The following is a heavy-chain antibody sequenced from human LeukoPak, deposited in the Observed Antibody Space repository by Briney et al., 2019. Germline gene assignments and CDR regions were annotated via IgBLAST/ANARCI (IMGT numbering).Heavy chain of an antibody. CDR3: ARHPFSSPFDY. Sequence: SETLSLTCTVSGGSVSSDYWSWIRQPPGKGLEWIGYIYHTGNSEYTPSLKSRATISLDTSKNQFSLKLTSVTAADTAVYFCARHPFSSPFDYWGQGTLVTVSS. CDR2: IYHTGNS. D-gene: IGHD2/OR15-2a*01. V-gene: IGHV4-59*08. J-gene: IGHJ4*02. CDR1: GGSVSSDY.